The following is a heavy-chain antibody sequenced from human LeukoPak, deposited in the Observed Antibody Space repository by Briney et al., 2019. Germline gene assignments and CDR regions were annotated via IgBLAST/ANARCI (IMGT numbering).Heavy chain of an antibody. CDR3: SRCGYDLNWFDP. CDR2: INPSGGST. D-gene: IGHD3-3*01. CDR1: GYTFTSYY. J-gene: IGHJ5*02. Sequence: ASVKVSCKASGYTFTSYYMHWVRQAPGQGLEWMGIINPSGGSTSYAQKFQGRVTMTRDTSTSTVYMELSSLRSEDTAVYYCSRCGYDLNWFDPWGQGTLVTVSS. V-gene: IGHV1-46*01.